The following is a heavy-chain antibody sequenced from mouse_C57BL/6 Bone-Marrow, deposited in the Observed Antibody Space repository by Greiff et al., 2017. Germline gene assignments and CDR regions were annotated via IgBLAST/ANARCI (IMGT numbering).Heavy chain of an antibody. CDR1: GFTFSDFY. V-gene: IGHV7-1*01. D-gene: IGHD1-1*01. Sequence: EVKLVESGGGLVQSGRSLRLSCATSGFTFSDFYMEWVRQAPGKGLEWIAASRNKANDYTTEYSASVKGRFIVSRDTSQSILYLQMNALRAEDTAIYYCARGSSEDWYFDVWGTGTTVTVSS. J-gene: IGHJ1*03. CDR3: ARGSSEDWYFDV. CDR2: SRNKANDYTT.